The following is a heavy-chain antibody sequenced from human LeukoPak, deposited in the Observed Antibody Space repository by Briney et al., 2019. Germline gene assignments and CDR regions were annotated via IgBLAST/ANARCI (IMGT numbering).Heavy chain of an antibody. V-gene: IGHV3-33*01. J-gene: IGHJ4*02. CDR1: GFAFNTYA. CDR2: IWHDVSHK. CDR3: AREILGSGSYPDF. Sequence: GGSLRLSCAASGFAFNTYAMHWVRQAPGQGLEWVALIWHDVSHKFYSNSVRGQFTISRDNSKNTVSLQMNNLRPEDTAVYYCAREILGSGSYPDFWGQGTLVTVS. D-gene: IGHD3-10*01.